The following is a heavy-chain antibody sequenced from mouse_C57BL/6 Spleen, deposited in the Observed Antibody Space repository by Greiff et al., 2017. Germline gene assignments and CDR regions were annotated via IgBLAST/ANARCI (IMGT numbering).Heavy chain of an antibody. J-gene: IGHJ2*01. CDR3: ASDTVDYFDY. D-gene: IGHD1-1*01. CDR2: INPGSGGT. Sequence: QVQLQQSGAELVRPGTSVKVSCKASGYAFTNYLIEWVKQRPGQGLEWIGVINPGSGGTNYNEKFKGKATLTADKSSSTAYMQLSSLTSEDSAVYFCASDTVDYFDYWGQGTTLTVSS. CDR1: GYAFTNYL. V-gene: IGHV1-54*01.